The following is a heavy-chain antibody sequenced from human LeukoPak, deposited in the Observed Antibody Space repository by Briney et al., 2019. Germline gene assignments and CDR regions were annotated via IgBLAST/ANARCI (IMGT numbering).Heavy chain of an antibody. D-gene: IGHD3-10*01. CDR3: ARERIDYYGSGSYSIDY. Sequence: ASVKVSCKASGYTFTSYYMHWVRQAPGQGLERMGIINPSGGSTSYAQKFQGRVTMTRDTSTSTVYMELSSLRSEDTAVYYCARERIDYYGSGSYSIDYWGQGTLVTVSS. CDR2: INPSGGST. V-gene: IGHV1-46*01. CDR1: GYTFTSYY. J-gene: IGHJ4*02.